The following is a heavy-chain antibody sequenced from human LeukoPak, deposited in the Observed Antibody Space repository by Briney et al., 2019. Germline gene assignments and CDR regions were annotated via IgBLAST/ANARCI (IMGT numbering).Heavy chain of an antibody. J-gene: IGHJ4*02. Sequence: PSETLSLTCTVSGYSISSGYYWGWIRQPPGKGLEWIGSIYHSGSTYHNPSLKSRVTISVDTSKNQFSLKLSSVTAADTAVYYCATYDSSGYWGSFDYWGQGTLVTVSS. CDR2: IYHSGST. CDR1: GYSISSGYY. V-gene: IGHV4-38-2*02. D-gene: IGHD3-22*01. CDR3: ATYDSSGYWGSFDY.